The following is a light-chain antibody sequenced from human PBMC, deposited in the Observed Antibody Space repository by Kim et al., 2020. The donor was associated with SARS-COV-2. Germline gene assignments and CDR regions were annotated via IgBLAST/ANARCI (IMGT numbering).Light chain of an antibody. CDR1: KLGNKY. Sequence: SYELTQPPSVSVSPGQTASITCSGDKLGNKYACWYQQKPGQSPVLVIYQVSKRPSGIPERFSGSNSGNTATLTISGTQAMDEADYYCQAWDSSTGVFGGGTKLT. CDR2: QVS. J-gene: IGLJ3*02. CDR3: QAWDSSTGV. V-gene: IGLV3-1*01.